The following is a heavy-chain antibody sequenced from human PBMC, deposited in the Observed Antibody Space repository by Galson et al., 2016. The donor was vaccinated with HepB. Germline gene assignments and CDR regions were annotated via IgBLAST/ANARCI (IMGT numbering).Heavy chain of an antibody. CDR1: GFSLSTSGVG. CDR3: AHRLVYDILTGYPEHHFDY. J-gene: IGHJ4*02. Sequence: PALVKPTQTLTLTCTFSGFSLSTSGVGVGWIRQPPGKALEWLALIHWDNDKRYSPSLRSRLTITKDTSKNQVVLTMTNMDPVDTATYYCAHRLVYDILTGYPEHHFDYWGQGTLLTVSS. CDR2: IHWDNDK. V-gene: IGHV2-5*02. D-gene: IGHD3-9*01.